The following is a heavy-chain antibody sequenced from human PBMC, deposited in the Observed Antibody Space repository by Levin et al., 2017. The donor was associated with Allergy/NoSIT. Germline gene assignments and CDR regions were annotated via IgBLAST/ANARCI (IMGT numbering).Heavy chain of an antibody. J-gene: IGHJ4*02. CDR1: GFTFSSYA. D-gene: IGHD1-26*01. Sequence: GGSLRLSCAASGFTFSSYAMSWVRQAPGKGLEWVSAISGSGGSTYYADSVKGRFTISRDNSKNTLYLQMNSLRAEDTAVYYCAKPLRGSYLYPLVDYWGQGTLVTVSS. CDR3: AKPLRGSYLYPLVDY. V-gene: IGHV3-23*01. CDR2: ISGSGGST.